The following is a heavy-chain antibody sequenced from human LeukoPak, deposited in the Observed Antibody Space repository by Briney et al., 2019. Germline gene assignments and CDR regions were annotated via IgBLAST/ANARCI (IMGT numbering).Heavy chain of an antibody. CDR3: AKPLYSYGLHFDY. CDR1: GFNFSKNS. Sequence: PGGSLRLSCAASGFNFSKNSMNWVRQAPGKGLEWVSYISSSSRTKYYADSVKGRFTISRDNAKKSLYLQMNSLRAEDTAVYYCAKPLYSYGLHFDYWGQGTQVTVSS. D-gene: IGHD5-18*01. CDR2: ISSSSRTK. V-gene: IGHV3-48*01. J-gene: IGHJ4*02.